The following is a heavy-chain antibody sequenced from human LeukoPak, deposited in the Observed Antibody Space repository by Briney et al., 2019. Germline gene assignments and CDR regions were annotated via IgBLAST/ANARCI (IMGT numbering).Heavy chain of an antibody. D-gene: IGHD3-3*01. J-gene: IGHJ6*02. Sequence: GGSLRLSCAASGFTFSNYWMSWVRQAPGKGLEWVSAISGSGGSTYYADSVEGRFTISRDNSKNTLYLQMNSLRAEDTAVYYCAKWAYDFWSGYSIAYYYGMDVWGQGTTVTVSS. CDR1: GFTFSNYW. V-gene: IGHV3-23*01. CDR3: AKWAYDFWSGYSIAYYYGMDV. CDR2: ISGSGGST.